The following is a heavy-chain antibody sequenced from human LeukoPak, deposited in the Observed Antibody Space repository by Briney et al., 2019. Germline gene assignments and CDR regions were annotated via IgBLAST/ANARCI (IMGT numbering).Heavy chain of an antibody. CDR1: GFTFDDYA. CDR3: AKLAGYCSSTSCCRECDY. V-gene: IGHV3-9*01. Sequence: PGGSLRLSCAASGFTFDDYAMHWVRQAPGKGLEWVSGISWNSGSIGYADSVKGRFTISRDNAKNSLYLQMNSLRAEDTAVYYCAKLAGYCSSTSCCRECDYWGQGTLVTVSS. CDR2: ISWNSGSI. J-gene: IGHJ4*02. D-gene: IGHD2-2*01.